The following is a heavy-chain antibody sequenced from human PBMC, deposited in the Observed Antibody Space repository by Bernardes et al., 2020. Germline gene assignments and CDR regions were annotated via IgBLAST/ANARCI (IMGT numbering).Heavy chain of an antibody. CDR3: ARGRDCSSTSCYVWFDP. J-gene: IGHJ5*02. V-gene: IGHV4-31*03. D-gene: IGHD2-2*01. Sequence: TLSLTCTVSGGSISSGGYFWSWIRQHPGKGLEWIGHMYYSGITYYNPSLKSRVIISVDTSKNQFSLKLSSVTAADTAVYYCARGRDCSSTSCYVWFDPWGQGTLVTVSS. CDR1: GGSISSGGYF. CDR2: MYYSGIT.